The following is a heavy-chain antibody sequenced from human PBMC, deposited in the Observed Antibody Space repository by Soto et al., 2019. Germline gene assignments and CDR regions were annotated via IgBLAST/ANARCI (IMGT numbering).Heavy chain of an antibody. D-gene: IGHD1-1*01. Sequence: GESLKISCKGSGYFFSSQWIAWVRLIPGKGLEWMGIIHPCDSDTRYSPSFQGQVTISVDGSINTAYLQSRSLEASDTAVYYCASPGQHGDRPLAFWGQGTTVHLSA. CDR2: IHPCDSDT. J-gene: IGHJ6*01. CDR3: ASPGQHGDRPLAF. CDR1: GYFFSSQW. V-gene: IGHV5-51*01.